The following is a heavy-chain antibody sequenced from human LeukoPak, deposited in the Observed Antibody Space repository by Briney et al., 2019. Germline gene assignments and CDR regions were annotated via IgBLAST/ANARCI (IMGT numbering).Heavy chain of an antibody. J-gene: IGHJ4*02. D-gene: IGHD2/OR15-2a*01. CDR2: ISYDGSNK. Sequence: GRSLRLSCAASGFTFSSYALHWVRQAPGKGLEWVAVISYDGSNKYYADSVKGRFTISRDNSKNTLYLQMNSLRAEDTAVYYCARDGGYSTNFDYWGQGTLVTVSS. CDR3: ARDGGYSTNFDY. CDR1: GFTFSSYA. V-gene: IGHV3-30-3*01.